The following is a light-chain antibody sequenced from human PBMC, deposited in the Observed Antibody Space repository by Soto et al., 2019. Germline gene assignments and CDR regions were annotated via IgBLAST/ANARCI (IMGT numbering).Light chain of an antibody. CDR3: QEYQSYSRR. Sequence: DIQMTQSPSTLSASVGDRVTITCRASQSISSWLAWYQQKPGKAPKLLIYDASSLESWVPSRFSGSGSGTEFTLTISSLKPDDFATYYCQEYQSYSRRFGQGTKVEIK. V-gene: IGKV1-5*01. CDR1: QSISSW. J-gene: IGKJ1*01. CDR2: DAS.